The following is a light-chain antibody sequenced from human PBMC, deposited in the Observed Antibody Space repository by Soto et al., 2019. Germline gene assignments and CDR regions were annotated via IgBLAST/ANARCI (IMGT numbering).Light chain of an antibody. CDR1: NSDLGHYNY. V-gene: IGLV2-14*01. J-gene: IGLJ2*01. Sequence: QSALTQPASMSGSPGQSITISCTGTNSDLGHYNYVSWYQQHPGKAPKLIIFEVTNRPSGVSSRYSGSKSGNTASLTISGLQAEDEAHYYCTSYTSSTTVIFGGGTKLTVL. CDR2: EVT. CDR3: TSYTSSTTVI.